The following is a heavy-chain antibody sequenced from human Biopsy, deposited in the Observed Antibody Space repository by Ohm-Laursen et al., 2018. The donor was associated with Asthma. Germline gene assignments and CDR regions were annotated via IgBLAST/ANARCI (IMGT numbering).Heavy chain of an antibody. CDR1: GYNFISFV. V-gene: IGHV1-3*04. J-gene: IGHJ3*01. Sequence: ASVKVSCKASGYNFISFVIHWVRQAPGQRLEWMGWVNTGNGDTKYSQKFQGRVTITRDTSASTAYMELRSLRSEETAIYYCARTYYDFLTGQVKDVFGVWGQGTMVTVSS. CDR3: ARTYYDFLTGQVKDVFGV. D-gene: IGHD3-9*01. CDR2: VNTGNGDT.